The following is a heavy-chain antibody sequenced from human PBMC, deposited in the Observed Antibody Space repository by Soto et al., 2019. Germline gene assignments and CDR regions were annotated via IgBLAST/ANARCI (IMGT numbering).Heavy chain of an antibody. D-gene: IGHD6-19*01. CDR1: GGSINNHY. Sequence: PSETLSLTCTVSGGSINNHYWSWIRQPPGKGLEWIGYIYYSGSTNYNPSLKSRVTISVDTSKNQFSLKLSSVTAADTAVYYCARLKHSSGHDYWGQGTLVTVSS. J-gene: IGHJ4*02. CDR2: IYYSGST. CDR3: ARLKHSSGHDY. V-gene: IGHV4-59*08.